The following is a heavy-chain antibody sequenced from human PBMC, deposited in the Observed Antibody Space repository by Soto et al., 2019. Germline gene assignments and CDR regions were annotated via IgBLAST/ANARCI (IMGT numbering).Heavy chain of an antibody. Sequence: EVQLVESGGGLVQPGGSLRLSCAASGFTFGDYWMTWVRQAPGEGLEWVANIQEDGGAKYYVDSVKGRFTISTDNAKKSLYLQMDSLIVEDTAVYYCVRAGSSSTYFDYWGQGALVTVSS. V-gene: IGHV3-7*05. CDR3: VRAGSSSTYFDY. D-gene: IGHD6-6*01. J-gene: IGHJ4*02. CDR1: GFTFGDYW. CDR2: IQEDGGAK.